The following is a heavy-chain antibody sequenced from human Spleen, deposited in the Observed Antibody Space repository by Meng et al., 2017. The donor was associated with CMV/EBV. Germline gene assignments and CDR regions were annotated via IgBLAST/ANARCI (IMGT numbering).Heavy chain of an antibody. D-gene: IGHD4-11*01. J-gene: IGHJ4*02. Sequence: GGSLRLSCAASGFIVGSNCMGWVRQAPGKGLEWVANIKQDGSEKYYVDSVKGRFTISRDNAKNSLYLQMNSLRAEDTAVYYCARENSKSNYVFQYYFDYWGQGTLVTVSS. V-gene: IGHV3-7*03. CDR1: GFIVGSNC. CDR3: ARENSKSNYVFQYYFDY. CDR2: IKQDGSEK.